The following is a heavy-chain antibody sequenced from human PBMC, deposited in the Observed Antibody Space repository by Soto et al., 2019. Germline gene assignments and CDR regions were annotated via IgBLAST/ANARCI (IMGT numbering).Heavy chain of an antibody. CDR1: GGAISGYY. CDR2: IYSSGGT. V-gene: IGHV4-4*07. CDR3: ARGQRFSDSFDP. Sequence: PSETLSLTCTVSGGAISGYYWTWIRQPAGKGLEWIGRIYSSGGTKYNPSLKSRVDMSLDMSKNQFSPRLNSVTAADTAVYYCARGQRFSDSFDPWGQGTLVTVS. D-gene: IGHD3-3*01. J-gene: IGHJ5*02.